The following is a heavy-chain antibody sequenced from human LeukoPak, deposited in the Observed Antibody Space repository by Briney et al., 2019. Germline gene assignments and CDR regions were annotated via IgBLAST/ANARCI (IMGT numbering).Heavy chain of an antibody. CDR2: IYSGGST. CDR1: GFTFSSYA. J-gene: IGHJ4*02. V-gene: IGHV3-53*01. Sequence: HPGGSLRLSCAASGFTFSSYAMHWVRQAPGKGLECISVIYSGGSTDYADSVKGRLTISRDNSKNTLYLQMNSLRAEDTAVYYCAKVPSDYYDDSGTDYWGQGTLVTVSS. D-gene: IGHD3-22*01. CDR3: AKVPSDYYDDSGTDY.